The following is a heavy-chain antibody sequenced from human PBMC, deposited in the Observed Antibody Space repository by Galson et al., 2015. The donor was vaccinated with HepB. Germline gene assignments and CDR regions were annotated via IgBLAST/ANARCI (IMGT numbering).Heavy chain of an antibody. V-gene: IGHV6-1*01. CDR2: TYYKSKWYN. CDR3: ARAGPQGGADFDY. J-gene: IGHJ4*02. Sequence: ISGDSASDNIVAWNWIRQSPSRGLEWLGRTYYKSKWYNDYAVSVESRITINPDTSKNQVYLQLNSVTPEDTAVYYCARAGPQGGADFDYWGQGTRVTVSS. D-gene: IGHD1-26*01. CDR1: GDSASDNIVA.